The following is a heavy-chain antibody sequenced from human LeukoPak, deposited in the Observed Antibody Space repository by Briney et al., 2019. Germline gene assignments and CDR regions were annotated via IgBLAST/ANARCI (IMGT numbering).Heavy chain of an antibody. V-gene: IGHV4-59*01. D-gene: IGHD2-15*01. Sequence: SETLSLTCTVSGGSISSYYWSWIRQPPGKGLEWIGYIYYSGSTNYNPSLKSRVTISVDTSKNQCSLKLSSVTAADTAVYYCARGSAYCSGGSCYEFDYWGQGTLVTVSS. CDR3: ARGSAYCSGGSCYEFDY. J-gene: IGHJ4*02. CDR2: IYYSGST. CDR1: GGSISSYY.